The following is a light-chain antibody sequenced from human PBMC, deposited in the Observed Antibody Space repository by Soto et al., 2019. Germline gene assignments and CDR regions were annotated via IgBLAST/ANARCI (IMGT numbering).Light chain of an antibody. Sequence: ALTQPASVSGSPGQSITIACTGTNRDVGSYNLVSWYQQRPGEAPKLIISEVRNRPSGISYRFTGSKSGNTASLTISGLQAEDEADYYCSSYTTTSTLVFGGGTQLTVL. CDR1: NRDVGSYNL. J-gene: IGLJ3*02. V-gene: IGLV2-14*01. CDR3: SSYTTTSTLV. CDR2: EVR.